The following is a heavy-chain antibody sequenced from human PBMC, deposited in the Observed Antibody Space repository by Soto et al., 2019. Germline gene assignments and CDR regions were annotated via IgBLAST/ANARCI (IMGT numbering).Heavy chain of an antibody. J-gene: IGHJ1*01. V-gene: IGHV3-23*01. Sequence: EVQLLESGGGLVQPGGSLRLSCAASGITISNYPMSWVRQAPGKGLDWVSGISGSGDRTYYADSAKGRFTISKDISKNSLSMQLDNLGVEDTAVYFCVIDDGGYPSTAPHWGQGTLVTVSS. D-gene: IGHD3-22*01. CDR1: GITISNYP. CDR3: VIDDGGYPSTAPH. CDR2: ISGSGDRT.